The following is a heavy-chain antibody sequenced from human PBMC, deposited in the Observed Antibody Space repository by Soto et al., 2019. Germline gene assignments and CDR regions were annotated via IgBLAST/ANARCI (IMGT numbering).Heavy chain of an antibody. CDR3: AREPELPPLLYYFDY. V-gene: IGHV1-3*01. Sequence: GASVKVSCKASGYTFTIYAMHWVRQAPGQRLEWMGWINAGNGNTKYSQKFQGRVTITRDTSASTAYMELSSLRSEDTAVYYCAREPELPPLLYYFDYWGQGTLVTVSS. CDR1: GYTFTIYA. CDR2: INAGNGNT. J-gene: IGHJ4*02. D-gene: IGHD1-7*01.